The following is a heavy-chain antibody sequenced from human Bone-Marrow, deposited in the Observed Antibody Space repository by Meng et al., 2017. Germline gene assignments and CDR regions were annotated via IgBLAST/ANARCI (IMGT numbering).Heavy chain of an antibody. J-gene: IGHJ3*02. D-gene: IGHD6-19*01. CDR3: TMYRSGHI. CDR2: IRSKSYSFAK. CDR1: GIASTDSE. V-gene: IGHV3-73*02. Sequence: QVGGSGGGLVLPGQVLNRACRVSGIASTDSEIHWVRQASGKWLEWVGRIRSKSYSFAKAYPASLKGRFTVSRDDSHNTAYLQMDSLIPEDTAVYYCTMYRSGHIWGQGTMVTVSS.